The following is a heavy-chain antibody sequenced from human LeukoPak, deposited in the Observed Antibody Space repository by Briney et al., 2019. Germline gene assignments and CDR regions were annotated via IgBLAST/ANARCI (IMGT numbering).Heavy chain of an antibody. V-gene: IGHV3-53*04. CDR3: ARVSSRGSLYFDY. J-gene: IGHJ4*02. Sequence: GGSLRLSCAASGFTVSTNYMSWVRQAPGKGLEWVSVIYSGGSTYYADSVKGRFTISRHNSKNTLYLQMNSLRAEDTAVYYCARVSSRGSLYFDYWGQGTLVTVSS. D-gene: IGHD3-22*01. CDR2: IYSGGST. CDR1: GFTVSTNY.